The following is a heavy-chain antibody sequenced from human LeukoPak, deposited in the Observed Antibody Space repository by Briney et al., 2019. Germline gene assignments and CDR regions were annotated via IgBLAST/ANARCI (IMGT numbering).Heavy chain of an antibody. J-gene: IGHJ2*01. CDR3: ARGPHCSSTSCYAKNWYFDL. CDR2: INHSGST. V-gene: IGHV4-34*01. Sequence: SETLSLTCAVYGGSFSGYYWSWIRQPPGKGLEWIGEINHSGSTNYNPSLKSRVTISVDTSKNQFSLKLSSVTAADTAVYYCARGPHCSSTSCYAKNWYFDLWDRGTLVTVSS. D-gene: IGHD2-2*01. CDR1: GGSFSGYY.